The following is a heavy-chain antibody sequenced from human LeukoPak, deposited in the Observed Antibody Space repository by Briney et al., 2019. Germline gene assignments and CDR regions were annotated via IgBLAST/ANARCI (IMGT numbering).Heavy chain of an antibody. D-gene: IGHD2-15*01. V-gene: IGHV4-59*01. CDR3: ARGYCSGGSCSLFDY. CDR2: IYCSGST. Sequence: SETLSLTCTVSGGSISSYYWSWIRQPPGKGLEWIGYIYCSGSTNYNPSLKSRVTISVDTSKNQFSLKLSSVTAADTAVYYCARGYCSGGSCSLFDYWGQGTLVTVSS. CDR1: GGSISSYY. J-gene: IGHJ4*02.